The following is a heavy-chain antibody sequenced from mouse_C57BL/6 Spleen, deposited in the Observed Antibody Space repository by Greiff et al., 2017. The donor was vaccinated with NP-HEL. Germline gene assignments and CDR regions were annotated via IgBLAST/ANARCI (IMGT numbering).Heavy chain of an antibody. J-gene: IGHJ4*01. V-gene: IGHV3-6*01. D-gene: IGHD2-4*01. Sequence: VQLKESGPGLVKPSQSLSLTCSVTGYSITSGYYWNWIRQFPGNKLEWMGYISYDGSNNYNPSLKNRISITRDTSKNQFFLKLNSVTTEDTATYYCASYYDYDGAMDYWGQGTSVTVSS. CDR1: GYSITSGYY. CDR3: ASYYDYDGAMDY. CDR2: ISYDGSN.